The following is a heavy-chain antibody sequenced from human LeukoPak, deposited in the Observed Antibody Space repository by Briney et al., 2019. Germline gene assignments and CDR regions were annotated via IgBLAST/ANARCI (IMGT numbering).Heavy chain of an antibody. V-gene: IGHV1-2*04. D-gene: IGHD3-22*01. CDR3: ARGPSLVYYDSGGYYNY. J-gene: IGHJ4*02. Sequence: ASVKVSCKASGYTFTGYYMHWVRQAPGQGLEWMGWINPNSGGTNYAQKFQGWVTMTRDTSISTAYMELSRLRSDDTAVYYCARGPSLVYYDSGGYYNYWGQGTLVTVSS. CDR1: GYTFTGYY. CDR2: INPNSGGT.